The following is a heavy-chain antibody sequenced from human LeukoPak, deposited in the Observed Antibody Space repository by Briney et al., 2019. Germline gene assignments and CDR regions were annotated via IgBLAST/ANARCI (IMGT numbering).Heavy chain of an antibody. CDR1: GYTFTGYY. D-gene: IGHD6-13*01. CDR3: ARDPTIAAAGNWFDP. V-gene: IGHV1-2*02. J-gene: IGHJ5*02. CDR2: INPNSGGT. Sequence: ASVKVSCKASGYTFTGYYMLWVRQAPGQGLEWMGWINPNSGGTNYAQKFQGRVTMTRDTSISTAYMELSRLRSDDTAVYYCARDPTIAAAGNWFDPWGQGTLVTVSS.